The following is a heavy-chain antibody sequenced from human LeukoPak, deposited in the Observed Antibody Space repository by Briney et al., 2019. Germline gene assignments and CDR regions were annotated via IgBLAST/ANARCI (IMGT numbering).Heavy chain of an antibody. D-gene: IGHD3-10*01. V-gene: IGHV1-2*02. Sequence: ASVKVSCKASGYTFTGYYMHWVRQAPGQGLEWMGWINPNSGGTNYAQKFQGRVTMTRDTSISTAYMELSRLRSDDTAVYYCARVRVQGYYGSGSDYLDYWGQGTLVTVSS. CDR2: INPNSGGT. CDR3: ARVRVQGYYGSGSDYLDY. CDR1: GYTFTGYY. J-gene: IGHJ4*02.